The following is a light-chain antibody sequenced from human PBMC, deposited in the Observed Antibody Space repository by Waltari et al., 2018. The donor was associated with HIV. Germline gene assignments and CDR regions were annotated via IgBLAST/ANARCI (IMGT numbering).Light chain of an antibody. J-gene: IGLJ1*01. V-gene: IGLV2-23*01. CDR3: CSYGGFTTYV. CDR2: EDT. CDR1: SSDVGGSSL. Sequence: QSALTQPASVSGSPGQSITISCIGTSSDVGGSSLVSWYQHHPGKAPQLLIFEDTARPSGVSNRFSASKSGTTASLTISGLLAEDAVDYYCCSYGGFTTYVFGSGTKVTVL.